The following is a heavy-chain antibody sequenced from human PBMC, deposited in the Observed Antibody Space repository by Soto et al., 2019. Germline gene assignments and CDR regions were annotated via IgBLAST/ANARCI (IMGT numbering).Heavy chain of an antibody. CDR2: ISYDGSNK. CDR1: GFTFSGFA. CDR3: ARFKGCSGGSCYSHFDY. J-gene: IGHJ4*02. V-gene: IGHV3-30-3*01. Sequence: QVQLVESGGGVVQPGRSLRLSCAASGFTFSGFAMHWVRQAPGKGLEWVAVISYDGSNKYYADSVKGRFTISRDNSKNTLYVQMNSLRAEDTALYYCARFKGCSGGSCYSHFDYWGQGTLVTVSS. D-gene: IGHD2-15*01.